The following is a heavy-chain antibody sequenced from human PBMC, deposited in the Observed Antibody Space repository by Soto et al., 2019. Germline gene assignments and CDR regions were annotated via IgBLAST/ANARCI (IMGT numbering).Heavy chain of an antibody. V-gene: IGHV3-7*01. D-gene: IGHD5-12*01. CDR2: IKEDGSQK. J-gene: IGHJ4*02. CDR3: ARKYSGLDY. CDR1: GFSFSDYW. Sequence: EVQLVESGGVLVQPGGSLRLSCAVSGFSFSDYWMSWVRQAPGEGLEWVASIKEDGSQKSYVDSVKGRFTISRDNPKXXXYLQMDSLRAEDTAIYYCARKYSGLDYWGQGTLVTVSS.